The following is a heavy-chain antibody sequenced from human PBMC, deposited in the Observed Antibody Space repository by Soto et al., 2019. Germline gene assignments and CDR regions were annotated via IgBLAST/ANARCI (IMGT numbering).Heavy chain of an antibody. CDR1: GYSLSSGSY. V-gene: IGHV4-38-2*01. D-gene: IGHD6-19*01. CDR3: ARVHVMVVAGSTFDY. CDR2: IYHGGTT. J-gene: IGHJ4*01. Sequence: PSETLSLPCAVSGYSLSSGSYWGWIRPPPGKGPEWIASIYHGGTTFYNPSLKSRVTISLDTSKNHYSLKLRSVTAADTAVYFCARVHVMVVAGSTFDYWGPGTLVTVSS.